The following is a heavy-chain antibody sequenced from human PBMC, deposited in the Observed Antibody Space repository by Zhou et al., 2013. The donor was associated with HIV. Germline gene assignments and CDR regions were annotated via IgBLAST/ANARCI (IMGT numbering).Heavy chain of an antibody. CDR3: ARGRGDDFWSGESPSWYFDY. CDR1: GYPFGTYG. D-gene: IGHD3-3*01. Sequence: QGQLVQSGGEVKKPGASLRVSCEGSGYPFGTYGLNWVRQAPGQGLQWMGWISVYSGNTDYAQKFQGRVTITTDESSSTAYMELNSLRSEDTAIYYCARGRGDDFWSGESPSWYFDYWGQGTQVTVSS. J-gene: IGHJ4*02. CDR2: ISVYSGNT. V-gene: IGHV1-18*01.